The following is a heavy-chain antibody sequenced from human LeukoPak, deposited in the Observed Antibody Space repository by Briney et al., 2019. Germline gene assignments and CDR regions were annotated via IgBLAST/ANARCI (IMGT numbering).Heavy chain of an antibody. CDR1: GFTFSYYA. V-gene: IGHV3-33*01. CDR3: ARELFGAGSCPDG. Sequence: GGSLRLPCSASGFTFSYYAIHWVRQDPGKGLEWVALIWSDGSNKYHADSVKGRITISRDNSKNTVYLQMNSLRAEDTAVYYCARELFGAGSCPDGWGQGTLVTVSS. CDR2: IWSDGSNK. J-gene: IGHJ4*02. D-gene: IGHD3-3*01.